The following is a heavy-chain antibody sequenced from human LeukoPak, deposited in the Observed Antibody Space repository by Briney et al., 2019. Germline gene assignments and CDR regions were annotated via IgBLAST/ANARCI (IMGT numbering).Heavy chain of an antibody. Sequence: GVSPQISCQGSGHNFNTYWIGWVRQMPGKGLEWMGIIYPEDSDARYSPSFQGHVTISADKSISTAYLQWSTLKASDTATYYCARRGSSSSHFDSWGRGTQVIVSS. CDR1: GHNFNTYW. D-gene: IGHD2/OR15-2a*01. CDR2: IYPEDSDA. CDR3: ARRGSSSSHFDS. J-gene: IGHJ4*01. V-gene: IGHV5-51*01.